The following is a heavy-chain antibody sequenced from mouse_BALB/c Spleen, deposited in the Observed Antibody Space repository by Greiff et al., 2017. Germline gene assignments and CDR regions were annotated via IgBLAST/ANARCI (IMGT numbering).Heavy chain of an antibody. Sequence: DVMLVESGGDLVKPGGSLKLSCAASGFTFSSYGMSWVRQTPDKRLEWVATISSGGSYTYYPDSVKGRFTISRDNAKNTLYLQMSSLKSEDTAMYYCARHNDDFDYWGQGTTLTVSS. CDR3: ARHNDDFDY. V-gene: IGHV5-6*02. J-gene: IGHJ2*01. CDR2: ISSGGSYT. D-gene: IGHD1-3*01. CDR1: GFTFSSYG.